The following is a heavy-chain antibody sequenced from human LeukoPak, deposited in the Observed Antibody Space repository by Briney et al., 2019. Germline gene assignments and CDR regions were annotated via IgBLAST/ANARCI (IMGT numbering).Heavy chain of an antibody. Sequence: GGSLRLSCTTSAFPFSSYGMHWVRQAPGKGLEWVAVIWHDGSYKYYADSVKGRFTISRDNSKDTLYLQMNSLKVEDTAVYYCARVQWGYSYGYDSAFDIWGQGTMVTVSS. J-gene: IGHJ3*02. V-gene: IGHV3-33*01. CDR3: ARVQWGYSYGYDSAFDI. CDR1: AFPFSSYG. CDR2: IWHDGSYK. D-gene: IGHD5-18*01.